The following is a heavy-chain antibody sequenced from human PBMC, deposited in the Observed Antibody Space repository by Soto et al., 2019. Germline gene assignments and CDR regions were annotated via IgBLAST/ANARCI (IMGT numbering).Heavy chain of an antibody. CDR3: VHLGVVKNYYGMEV. D-gene: IGHD2-21*01. CDR2: IYWDDDE. V-gene: IGHV2-5*02. Sequence: QITLKETGPTLVKPTQTLTLTCTFSGFSLSDTGVGVGWIRQPPGKALEWVAHIYWDDDERKSPSLKSRVTITKDTSKNQVVLTVTDMDPMDTATYYCVHLGVVKNYYGMEVWGQGTTVTVSS. J-gene: IGHJ6*02. CDR1: GFSLSDTGVG.